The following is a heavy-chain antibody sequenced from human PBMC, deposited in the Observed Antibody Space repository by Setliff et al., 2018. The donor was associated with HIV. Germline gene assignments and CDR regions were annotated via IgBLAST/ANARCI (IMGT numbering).Heavy chain of an antibody. D-gene: IGHD3-9*01. CDR2: IGQDGSEK. CDR3: ARDLYFYYYMDV. V-gene: IGHV3-7*01. Sequence: PGGSLRLSCAASGFTFNTYGMHWVRQAPGKGLEWVANIGQDGSEKNYVDSVKGRFTISRDDAKNSLYLQMNSLRAEDTAVYYCARDLYFYYYMDVWGKGTTVTVSS. J-gene: IGHJ6*03. CDR1: GFTFNTYG.